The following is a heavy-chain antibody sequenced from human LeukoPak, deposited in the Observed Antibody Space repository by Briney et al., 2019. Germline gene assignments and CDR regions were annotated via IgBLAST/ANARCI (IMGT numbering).Heavy chain of an antibody. CDR2: INHSGST. V-gene: IGHV4-34*01. CDR1: GGSFSGYY. D-gene: IGHD2-15*01. Sequence: SETLSLTCAVFGGSFSGYYWIWIRQPPGKGLEWIGEINHSGSTNYNPSLKSRVTISVDTSKNQFPLKLSSVTAADTAVYYCARGPTVVVAEHWFDPWGQGTLVTVSS. CDR3: ARGPTVVVAEHWFDP. J-gene: IGHJ5*02.